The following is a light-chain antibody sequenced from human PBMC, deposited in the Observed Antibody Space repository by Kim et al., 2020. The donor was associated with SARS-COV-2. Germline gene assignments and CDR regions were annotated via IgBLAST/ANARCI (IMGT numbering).Light chain of an antibody. J-gene: IGLJ2*01. CDR1: RSDIGTYNR. V-gene: IGLV2-18*02. Sequence: SVPISCTGTRSDIGTYNRVSWYQRSPGTAPKLMIYEVSNRPSGVPDRFSGSKSADTASLTISGLQAEDEAVYYCSSYTTTSTFGVLFGGGTQLTVL. CDR3: SSYTTTSTFGVL. CDR2: EVS.